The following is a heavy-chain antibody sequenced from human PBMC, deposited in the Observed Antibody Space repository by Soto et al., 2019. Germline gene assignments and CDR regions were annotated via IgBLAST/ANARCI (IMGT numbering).Heavy chain of an antibody. Sequence: QVQLQESGPGLVKPSQTLSLTCTVSGGSISSGDYYWSWIRQPPGKGLEWIGYIYYSGSTYYNPSLKSRVNISVDTSKNQFSLKLSSVTAADTAVYFCAIVTFYDSSGSYYFDYWGQGTLVTVSS. J-gene: IGHJ4*02. CDR3: AIVTFYDSSGSYYFDY. D-gene: IGHD3-22*01. CDR1: GGSISSGDYY. V-gene: IGHV4-30-4*01. CDR2: IYYSGST.